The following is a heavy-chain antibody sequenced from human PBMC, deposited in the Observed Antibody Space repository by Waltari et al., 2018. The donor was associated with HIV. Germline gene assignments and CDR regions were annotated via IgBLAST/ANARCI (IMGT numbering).Heavy chain of an antibody. CDR2: MNPKTGNT. CDR3: ARQGAGDYGDYLFDY. D-gene: IGHD4-17*01. CDR1: GYHFSDND. J-gene: IGHJ4*02. Sequence: QVQLVQSGTEVKEPGASLKVSCKASGYHFSDNDINWVRPAPVQGLEWMGWMNPKTGNTGFAQTLQGRVILTRDASMNTAYMELNNLTSGDTAVYYCARQGAGDYGDYLFDYWGQGTLLTVSS. V-gene: IGHV1-8*01.